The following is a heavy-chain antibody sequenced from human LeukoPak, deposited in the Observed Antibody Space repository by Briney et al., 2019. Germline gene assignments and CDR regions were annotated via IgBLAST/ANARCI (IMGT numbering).Heavy chain of an antibody. D-gene: IGHD5-24*01. CDR1: GGSIISSSYF. Sequence: PSETLSLTCTISGGSIISSSYFWAWIRQPPGKGPEWIGSIYYSGRTYHNSSLKSRVAISVDTSKNELSLKVTSVTAADTAVYYCARVRDGYNSIDYWGQGTLVTVSS. J-gene: IGHJ4*02. V-gene: IGHV4-39*01. CDR2: IYYSGRT. CDR3: ARVRDGYNSIDY.